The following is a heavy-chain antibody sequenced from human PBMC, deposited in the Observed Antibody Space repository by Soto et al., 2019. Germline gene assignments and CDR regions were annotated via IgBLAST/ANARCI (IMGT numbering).Heavy chain of an antibody. Sequence: GGSLRLSCVASGFTFYNHWMSWVRQAPGKGLEWVANIKQDGSEKYYADSVKGRFTISRDSAKNSLYLQMNSLTAEDTAVYYCASGRYYYYMDVWGKGTTVTVSS. CDR1: GFTFYNHW. CDR2: IKQDGSEK. V-gene: IGHV3-7*01. CDR3: ASGRYYYYMDV. J-gene: IGHJ6*03.